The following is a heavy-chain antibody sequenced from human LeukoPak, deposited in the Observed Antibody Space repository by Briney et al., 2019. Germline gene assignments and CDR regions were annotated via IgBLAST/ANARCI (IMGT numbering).Heavy chain of an antibody. CDR2: ISWNSGSI. V-gene: IGHV3-9*01. CDR1: GFTFDDYA. Sequence: PGGTLRLSCAASGFTFDDYAMHWVRQAPGKGLEWVSGISWNSGSIGYADSVKGRFTISRDNAKNSLYLQMNSLRAEDTALYYCAKDIGSWAFDIWGQGTMVTVSS. D-gene: IGHD3-16*01. CDR3: AKDIGSWAFDI. J-gene: IGHJ3*02.